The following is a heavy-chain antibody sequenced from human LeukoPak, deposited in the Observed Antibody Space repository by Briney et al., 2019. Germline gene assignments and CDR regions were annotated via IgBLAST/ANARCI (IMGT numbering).Heavy chain of an antibody. CDR3: ARDAIPECFDY. V-gene: IGHV3-7*01. CDR1: GFTFSSYC. J-gene: IGHJ4*02. CDR2: IKQDGGEK. D-gene: IGHD2-21*01. Sequence: EGSLRLSCAASGFTFSSYCMSWVRQAPGKGLEWVANIKQDGGEKYYVDSVKGRFTISRDNAKNSLYLQMNSLRAEDTAVYYCARDAIPECFDYWGQGTLVTVSS.